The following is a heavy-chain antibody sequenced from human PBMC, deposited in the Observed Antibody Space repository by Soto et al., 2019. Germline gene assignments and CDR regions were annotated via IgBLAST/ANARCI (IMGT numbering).Heavy chain of an antibody. J-gene: IGHJ5*02. CDR3: ARERQLVPGPPRNFLDL. D-gene: IGHD6-6*01. CDR2: INHSGGT. CDR1: GGSFSAYY. V-gene: IGHV4-34*01. Sequence: SETLSLTCAVYGGSFSAYYWSWIRQPPGKGLEWIGEINHSGGTSYNPSLKSRVTISVDTSKSQFSLKLTSVTAADTALYFCARERQLVPGPPRNFLDLWGRGIQVTVSS.